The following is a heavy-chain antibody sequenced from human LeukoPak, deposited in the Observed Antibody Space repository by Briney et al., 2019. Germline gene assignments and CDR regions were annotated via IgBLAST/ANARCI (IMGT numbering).Heavy chain of an antibody. V-gene: IGHV3-21*01. Sequence: GGSLRLSCAASGFTFSSYSMNWVRQAPGKGLEWVSSISSSSSYIYYADSVKGRFTISRDNAKNSLYLQMNSLRAEDTAVYHCAGESSSWRYFDYWGQGTLVTVSS. CDR3: AGESSSWRYFDY. J-gene: IGHJ4*02. CDR1: GFTFSSYS. D-gene: IGHD6-13*01. CDR2: ISSSSSYI.